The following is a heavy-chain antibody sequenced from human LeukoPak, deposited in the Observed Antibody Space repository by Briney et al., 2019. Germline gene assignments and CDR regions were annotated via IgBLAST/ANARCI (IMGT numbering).Heavy chain of an antibody. CDR2: INPNSGAT. V-gene: IGHV1-2*02. J-gene: IGHJ4*02. CDR1: GYTFTGHY. Sequence: ASVKVSCKASGYTFTGHYMYWVRQAPGQGLEWMGWINPNSGATNYAQKLQGRVTMTTDTSTSTAYMELRSLRSDDTAVYYCARGSDYFDYWGQGTLVTVSS. CDR3: ARGSDYFDY.